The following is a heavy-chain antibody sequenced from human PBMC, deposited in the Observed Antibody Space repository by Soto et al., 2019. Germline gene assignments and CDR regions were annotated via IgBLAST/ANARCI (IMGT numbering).Heavy chain of an antibody. CDR1: GFTFSSYA. CDR2: LSGSGGST. Sequence: QLLESGGGLVQPGGSLRLSCAASGFTFSSYAMSWVRQAPGKGLEWVSTLSGSGGSTYYADSVKGRFTISRDNTKNTLFLQINSLRAEDTAIYYCAKGRDDYDRSGYHTSFDFWGQGILVTVSS. D-gene: IGHD3-22*01. CDR3: AKGRDDYDRSGYHTSFDF. V-gene: IGHV3-23*01. J-gene: IGHJ4*02.